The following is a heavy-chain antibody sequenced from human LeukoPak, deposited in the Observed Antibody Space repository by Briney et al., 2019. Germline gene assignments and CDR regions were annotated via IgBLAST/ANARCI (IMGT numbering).Heavy chain of an antibody. D-gene: IGHD3-10*01. J-gene: IGHJ4*02. Sequence: GGSLRLSCAASGFTVSSNYMSWVRQAPGKGLEWVSVIYSGGSTYYADSVKGRFTISRDNSKNTLYLQMNSLRAEDTAVYYCARNIMVRGVIIDYFDYWGQGTLVTVSS. CDR2: IYSGGST. CDR1: GFTVSSNY. CDR3: ARNIMVRGVIIDYFDY. V-gene: IGHV3-66*01.